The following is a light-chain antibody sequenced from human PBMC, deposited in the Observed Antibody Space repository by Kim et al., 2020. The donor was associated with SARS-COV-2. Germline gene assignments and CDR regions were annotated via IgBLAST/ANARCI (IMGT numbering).Light chain of an antibody. CDR3: QQYSNSWT. J-gene: IGKJ1*01. V-gene: IGKV1-5*03. CDR2: KAS. Sequence: DIQMTQSPSTLSASVGDRITITCRASHSITTWLAWYQQKPGKAPKLLIYKASSLESGVPSRFSGSGSGAEFTLTISSLQPDDFATYYCQQYSNSWTFGQGTKVDIK. CDR1: HSITTW.